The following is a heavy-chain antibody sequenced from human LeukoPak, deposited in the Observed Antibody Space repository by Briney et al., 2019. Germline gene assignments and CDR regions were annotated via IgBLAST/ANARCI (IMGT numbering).Heavy chain of an antibody. V-gene: IGHV3-23*01. Sequence: GGSLRLSCAVSGITLSNYGMSWFRQAPGKGLEWVAAISSSGGRKNYADSVKGRFTISRDNPKNTLYLQMNSLRAEDTAVYFCAKRGVVIRVILVGFHKEAYYFDSWGQGALVTVSS. CDR1: GITLSNYG. J-gene: IGHJ4*02. D-gene: IGHD3-22*01. CDR3: AKRGVVIRVILVGFHKEAYYFDS. CDR2: ISSSGGRK.